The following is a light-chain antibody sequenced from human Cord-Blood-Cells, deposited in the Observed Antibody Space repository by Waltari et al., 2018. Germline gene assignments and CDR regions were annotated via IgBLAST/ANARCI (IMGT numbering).Light chain of an antibody. V-gene: IGKV4-1*01. CDR3: QQYYSTPYT. CDR2: WAS. CDR1: QSVLYSSNNKNY. J-gene: IGKJ2*01. Sequence: DIVMTQSPDSLAVSLGGRATINCKSSQSVLYSSNNKNYLAWYQQKPGQPPKLLIYWASTRESGVPDRFSGSGSGTDFTLTISSRQAEDVAVYYCQQYYSTPYTFGQGTKLEIK.